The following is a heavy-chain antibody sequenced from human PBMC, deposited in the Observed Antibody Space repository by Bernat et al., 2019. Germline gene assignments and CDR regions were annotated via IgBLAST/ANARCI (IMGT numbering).Heavy chain of an antibody. J-gene: IGHJ4*02. CDR1: GFTFSDYY. Sequence: QVQLVESGGGLVKPGGSLRLSCAASGFTFSDYYMSWIRQAPGKGQEWVSYISSSSSYTNYADSVKGRFTISRDNAKNSLYLQMNSLRAEDTAVYYCARGPIQLWLGGTFDYWGQGTLVTVSS. CDR2: ISSSSSYT. CDR3: ARGPIQLWLGGTFDY. V-gene: IGHV3-11*06. D-gene: IGHD5-18*01.